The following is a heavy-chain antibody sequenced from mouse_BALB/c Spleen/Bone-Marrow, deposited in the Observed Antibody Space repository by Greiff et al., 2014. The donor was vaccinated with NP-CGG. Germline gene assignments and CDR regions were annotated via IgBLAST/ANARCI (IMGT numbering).Heavy chain of an antibody. CDR2: ISSGGGST. CDR3: ARHEDGYYDAMDY. J-gene: IGHJ4*01. D-gene: IGHD2-3*01. V-gene: IGHV5-12-1*01. CDR1: GFAFSGYD. Sequence: EVKLMESGGGLVKPGGSLKLSCAASGFAFSGYDMSWVRQTPEKRLEWVAYISSGGGSTYYPDTVKGRFTISRDNAKNTRYLQMSSLKSEDTAMYYCARHEDGYYDAMDYWGQGTSVTVSS.